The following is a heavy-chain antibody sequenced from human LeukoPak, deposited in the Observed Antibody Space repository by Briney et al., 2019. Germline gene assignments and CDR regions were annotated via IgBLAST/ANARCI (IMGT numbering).Heavy chain of an antibody. Sequence: PGGLLRLSCAASGFTFSNYWMNWVRQAPRKGLEWVANIKQDGSAKYFVDSVKGRFTTSRDNAKNSLYLQMNSLRAEDTAVYYCAKEGAYPIVTYDSWGQGTLVTASS. CDR3: AKEGAYPIVTYDS. J-gene: IGHJ5*01. CDR2: IKQDGSAK. D-gene: IGHD4-11*01. V-gene: IGHV3-7*01. CDR1: GFTFSNYW.